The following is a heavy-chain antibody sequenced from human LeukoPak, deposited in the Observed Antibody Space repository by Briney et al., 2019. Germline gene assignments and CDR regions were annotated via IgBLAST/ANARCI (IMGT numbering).Heavy chain of an antibody. CDR1: GFTLSGST. CDR3: TRLGDYSSSWDDY. V-gene: IGHV3-73*01. Sequence: GGSLRLSCAASGFTLSGSTIHWVRQASGKGLEWVGRIRSKANSYATAYAASVKGRFTISRDDSKNTAYLQMNGLKTEDTAVYYCTRLGDYSSSWDDYWGQGTLVTVSS. J-gene: IGHJ4*02. CDR2: IRSKANSYAT. D-gene: IGHD6-13*01.